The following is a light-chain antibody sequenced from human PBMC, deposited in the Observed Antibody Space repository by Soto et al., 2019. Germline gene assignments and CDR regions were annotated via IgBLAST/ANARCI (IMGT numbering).Light chain of an antibody. CDR1: NSDIGAYDY. Sequence: QSALTQPRSVSGSPGQAVTLSCTGTNSDIGAYDYVSWYQQLPGKAPKLIIYDVTKRPSGVPNRFSGSKSGNTASLTISGLQAEDEADYFCSSFAGSYIHVFGSGTKVTVL. CDR2: DVT. V-gene: IGLV2-11*01. CDR3: SSFAGSYIHV. J-gene: IGLJ1*01.